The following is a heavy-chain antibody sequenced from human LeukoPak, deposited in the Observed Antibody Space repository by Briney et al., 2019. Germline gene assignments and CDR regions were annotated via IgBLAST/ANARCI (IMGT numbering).Heavy chain of an antibody. CDR2: IYPSGGST. Sequence: GASVKVSCKASGGTFSSYAISWVRQAPGQGLEWMGIIYPSGGSTSYAQKFQGRVTMTRDMSTSTVYMELSSLRSEDTAVYYCARDMSIIAAAGTDYYYYYMDVWGKGTTVTVSS. J-gene: IGHJ6*03. D-gene: IGHD6-13*01. V-gene: IGHV1-46*01. CDR1: GGTFSSYA. CDR3: ARDMSIIAAAGTDYYYYYMDV.